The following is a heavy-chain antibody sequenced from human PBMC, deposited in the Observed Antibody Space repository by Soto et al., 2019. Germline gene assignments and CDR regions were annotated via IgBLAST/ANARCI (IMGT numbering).Heavy chain of an antibody. CDR2: ISSNGGST. CDR1: GFTFSSYA. Sequence: EVQVVESGGGLVHPGGSLRLSCAASGFTFSSYAMHWVRQAPGKGLEYISAISSNGGSTHYANSVKGRSTISRDNSKNTLYLQMGSLRAEDMAVYYCARLNPIAAAFDYWGQGTLVTVSS. CDR3: ARLNPIAAAFDY. J-gene: IGHJ4*02. V-gene: IGHV3-64*01. D-gene: IGHD6-13*01.